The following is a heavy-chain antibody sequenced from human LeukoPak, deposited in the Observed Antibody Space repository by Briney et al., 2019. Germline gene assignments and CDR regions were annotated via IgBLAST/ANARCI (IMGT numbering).Heavy chain of an antibody. CDR3: AKGVSFYYDSSGHYYFDY. CDR2: VSGSGAST. V-gene: IGHV3-23*01. J-gene: IGHJ4*02. D-gene: IGHD3-22*01. CDR1: GFTFSNYA. Sequence: GGSLRLSCAASGFTFSNYAMSWVRQAPGKGLEWVSPVSGSGASTYYADSAKGRFTISRDNSKNTLYLQMNSLRAEDTAVYYCAKGVSFYYDSSGHYYFDYWGQGTLVTVSS.